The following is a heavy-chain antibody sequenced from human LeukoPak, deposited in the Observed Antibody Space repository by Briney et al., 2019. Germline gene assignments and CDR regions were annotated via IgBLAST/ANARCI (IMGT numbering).Heavy chain of an antibody. D-gene: IGHD2-2*01. Sequence: GGSLRLSCAASGFTFNNYGMHWVRQAPGKGREGVTFIRYDGSNEYYADSVKGRFTISRDDSKNTLYLQLNSLRAEDTAVYYCANSYCCSSSCFDFDYWGQGTLVTVSS. CDR2: IRYDGSNE. CDR1: GFTFNNYG. CDR3: ANSYCCSSSCFDFDY. J-gene: IGHJ4*02. V-gene: IGHV3-30*02.